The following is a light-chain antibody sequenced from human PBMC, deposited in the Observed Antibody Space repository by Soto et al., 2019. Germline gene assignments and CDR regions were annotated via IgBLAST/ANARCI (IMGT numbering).Light chain of an antibody. CDR1: QSLLHSNGYNY. V-gene: IGKV2-28*01. Sequence: DIVMTQSPLSLPVTPGEPASISCRSSQSLLHSNGYNYLDWYLQKPGQSPQLLIYLTXXRASGVPDRFSGSGSGTHFTLKISRVEAEDVGVYYCMQGLQTWTFGQATKVDIK. J-gene: IGKJ1*01. CDR2: LTX. CDR3: MQGLQTWT.